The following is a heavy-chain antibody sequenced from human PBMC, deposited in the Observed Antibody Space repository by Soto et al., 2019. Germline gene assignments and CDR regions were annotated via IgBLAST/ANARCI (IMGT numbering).Heavy chain of an antibody. Sequence: ASVKVSCKASGYTFTSYDINWVRQATGQGLEWMGWMNPNSGNTGYAQKFQGRVTMTRNTSISTAYMELSSLRSEDTAVYYCARGGVSGYDYVWGSYRYDSYYSMDVWGTGTTVTVS. D-gene: IGHD3-16*02. V-gene: IGHV1-8*01. J-gene: IGHJ6*03. CDR1: GYTFTSYD. CDR3: ARGGVSGYDYVWGSYRYDSYYSMDV. CDR2: MNPNSGNT.